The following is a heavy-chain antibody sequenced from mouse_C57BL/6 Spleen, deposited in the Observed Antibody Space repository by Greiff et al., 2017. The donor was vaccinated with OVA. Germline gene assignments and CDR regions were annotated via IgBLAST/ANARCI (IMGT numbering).Heavy chain of an antibody. CDR3: ARSGTTVVGYFDV. D-gene: IGHD1-1*01. CDR2: LRNKANGYTT. V-gene: IGHV7-3*01. Sequence: EVMLVESGGGLVQPGGSLSLSCAASGFTFTDYYMSWVRQPPGKALEWLGFLRNKANGYTTEYSASMKGRFTISRDNSKSTLYLQMNALRAEYSATSVCARSGTTVVGYFDVWGTGTTVTVSS. J-gene: IGHJ1*03. CDR1: GFTFTDYY.